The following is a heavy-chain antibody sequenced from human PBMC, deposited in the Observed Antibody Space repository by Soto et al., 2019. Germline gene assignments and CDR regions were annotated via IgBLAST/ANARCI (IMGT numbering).Heavy chain of an antibody. Sequence: GGSLRLSCAASGFTFDDYAMHWVRQAPGKGLEWVSGISWNSGSIGYADSVKGRFTISRDNAKNSLYLQMNSLRAEDTALYYCAKDIVVGIAAAGTSPLANWGQGTLVTVPQ. CDR3: AKDIVVGIAAAGTSPLAN. J-gene: IGHJ4*02. CDR1: GFTFDDYA. V-gene: IGHV3-9*01. D-gene: IGHD6-13*01. CDR2: ISWNSGSI.